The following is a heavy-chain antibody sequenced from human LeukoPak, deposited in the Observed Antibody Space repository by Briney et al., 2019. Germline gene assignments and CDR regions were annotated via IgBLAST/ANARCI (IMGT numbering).Heavy chain of an antibody. V-gene: IGHV3-7*01. Sequence: PGGSLRLSCAASGFTFSSYNMSWVRQAPGKGLEWVANINQDGSLKYYVDSVKGRFTISRDNATNSLYLQMNSTRAEDTAFYYCARDLRTGYTYGYPLDYWGQGTLVTVSS. CDR2: INQDGSLK. J-gene: IGHJ4*02. CDR3: ARDLRTGYTYGYPLDY. CDR1: GFTFSSYN. D-gene: IGHD5-18*01.